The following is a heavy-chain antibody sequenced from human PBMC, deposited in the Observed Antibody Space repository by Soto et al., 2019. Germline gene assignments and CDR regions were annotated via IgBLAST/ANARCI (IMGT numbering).Heavy chain of an antibody. CDR2: ISSSGSTI. Sequence: LRLSCAASGFTFSSYEMNWVRQAPGKGLEWVSYISSSGSTIYYADSVKGRFTISRDNAKNSLYLQMNSLRAEDTAVYYCAREGRAELPLLEWPPTTGKNGMDVWGQGTTVTVSS. D-gene: IGHD1-1*01. CDR1: GFTFSSYE. J-gene: IGHJ6*02. V-gene: IGHV3-48*03. CDR3: AREGRAELPLLEWPPTTGKNGMDV.